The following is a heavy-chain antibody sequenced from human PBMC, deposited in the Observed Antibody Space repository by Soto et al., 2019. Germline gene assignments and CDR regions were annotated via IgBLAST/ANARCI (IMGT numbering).Heavy chain of an antibody. Sequence: QVQLQESGPGLVKPSETLSLTCTVSGGSISSYYWSWIRQPPGKGLEWIGYIYYSGSTHYNPSLKSRVTISVDTSKNQFSLKLSSVTAADTAVYYCARRWGFTFDYWGQGTLVTVSS. D-gene: IGHD1-26*01. CDR2: IYYSGST. V-gene: IGHV4-59*08. J-gene: IGHJ4*02. CDR3: ARRWGFTFDY. CDR1: GGSISSYY.